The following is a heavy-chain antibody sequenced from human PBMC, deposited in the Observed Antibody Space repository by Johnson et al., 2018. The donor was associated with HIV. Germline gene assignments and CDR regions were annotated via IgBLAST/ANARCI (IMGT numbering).Heavy chain of an antibody. CDR2: ISYDGSNK. Sequence: QVQLVESGGGVVQPGRSLRLSCAASGFTFSSYAMHWVRQAPGKGLEWVAVISYDGSNKYYADSVQGRFTISRDNSKNTLYLQSSSLSAEDTALYYCARDGTGGYCSGGRCYDAFDIWGQGTMVTVSS. J-gene: IGHJ3*02. CDR3: ARDGTGGYCSGGRCYDAFDI. V-gene: IGHV3-30-3*01. D-gene: IGHD2-15*01. CDR1: GFTFSSYA.